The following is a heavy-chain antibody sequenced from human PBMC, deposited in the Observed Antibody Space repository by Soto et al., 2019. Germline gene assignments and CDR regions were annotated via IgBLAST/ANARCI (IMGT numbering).Heavy chain of an antibody. D-gene: IGHD1-1*01. V-gene: IGHV3-73*01. CDR1: GFTFSDSA. J-gene: IGHJ3*02. CDR3: TRRGTSTPDAFDI. CDR2: ISSKPNNYAT. Sequence: GGSLRLSCAASGFTFSDSAIHWVRQASGKGLEWVGRISSKPNNYATVYAASVKGRSTISRDDSNNMAYLQLNSLKIEDTAVFYCTRRGTSTPDAFDIWGHGTMVTVSS.